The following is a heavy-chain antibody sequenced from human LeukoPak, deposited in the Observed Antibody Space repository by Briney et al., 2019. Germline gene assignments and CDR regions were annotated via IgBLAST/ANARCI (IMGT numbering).Heavy chain of an antibody. J-gene: IGHJ4*02. CDR3: ARRHTVTVDY. V-gene: IGHV4-39*01. Sequence: SETLSLTCRVSGDSISSSNFHWGWIRPSPGKGLEWIGTIDYRGRTFYNPSLNNRVTISADTSRNQLSLKLSSVTAADTAVYYCARRHTVTVDYWGQGTLVTVSS. D-gene: IGHD4-11*01. CDR2: IDYRGRT. CDR1: GDSISSSNFH.